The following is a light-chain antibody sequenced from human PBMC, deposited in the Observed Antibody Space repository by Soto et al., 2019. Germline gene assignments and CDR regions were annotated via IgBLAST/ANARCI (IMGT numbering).Light chain of an antibody. CDR3: QQYYYTPLP. Sequence: DIVMTQSPDSLAVSLGERATINCKSSQSVLYSSNNKNYLAWYQQKPGQPPQLLIYWASTRESGVPDRFSGSGSGTDFTLCISSLQAEDGAVYYCQQYYYTPLPFGGGTKVEIK. V-gene: IGKV4-1*01. CDR2: WAS. CDR1: QSVLYSSNNKNY. J-gene: IGKJ4*01.